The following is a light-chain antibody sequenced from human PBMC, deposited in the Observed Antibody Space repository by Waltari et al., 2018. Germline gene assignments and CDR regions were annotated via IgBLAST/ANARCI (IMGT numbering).Light chain of an antibody. J-gene: IGLJ2*01. CDR1: SSDVCGYNY. V-gene: IGLV2-11*01. Sequence: QSALTQPRSVSGSPGQSVTISCTGSSSDVCGYNYVSWYQQHPGKAPKLMIYDVSKRPSGVPDRFSGSKSGNTASLTISGLQAEDEADYYCCSYAGSYTSLFGGGTKLTVL. CDR2: DVS. CDR3: CSYAGSYTSL.